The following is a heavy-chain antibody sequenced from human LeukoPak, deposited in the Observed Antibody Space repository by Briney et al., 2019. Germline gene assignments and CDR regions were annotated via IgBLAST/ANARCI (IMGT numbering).Heavy chain of an antibody. D-gene: IGHD2-2*01. Sequence: SETLSLTCTVSGGSISSSSYYWGWIRQPPGKGLEWIGSIYYSGSTYYNPSLKSRVTISVDTSKNQFSLKLSSVTAAVTAVYYCARTLGYCSSTSCYRVRFDPWGQGTLVTVSS. J-gene: IGHJ5*02. V-gene: IGHV4-39*01. CDR3: ARTLGYCSSTSCYRVRFDP. CDR2: IYYSGST. CDR1: GGSISSSSYY.